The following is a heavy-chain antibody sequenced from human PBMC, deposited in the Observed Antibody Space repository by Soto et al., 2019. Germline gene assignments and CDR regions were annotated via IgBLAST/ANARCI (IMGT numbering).Heavy chain of an antibody. CDR2: TYYRSKWYN. CDR3: ARSRENPRNGMDV. V-gene: IGHV6-1*02. Sequence: QVQLQQSGPGLVKPSQTLSLTCAISGDSVSGYSAAWNWIRQSPSRGLEWLGRTYYRSKWYNDFAVSVKGRITIHPDAEKNPFSRPLNSVNPEDTAVYYWARSRENPRNGMDVWGQGTTVALSS. J-gene: IGHJ6*02. D-gene: IGHD1-26*01. CDR1: GDSVSGYSAA.